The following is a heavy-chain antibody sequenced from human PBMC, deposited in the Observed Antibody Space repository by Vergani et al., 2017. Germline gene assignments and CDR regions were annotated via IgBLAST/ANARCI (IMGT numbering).Heavy chain of an antibody. J-gene: IGHJ4*02. CDR2: TRNKANSYTT. Sequence: EVQLVESGGGLVQPGGSLRLSCAASGFTFSDHYMDWVRQAPGKGLEWVGRTRNKANSYTTEYAASVKGRFTISRDDSKNSLYLQMNSLKTEDTAVYYCARVTNGLPMEYCSGGSCYSDGDPDGYWGQGTLVTVSS. CDR1: GFTFSDHY. V-gene: IGHV3-72*01. D-gene: IGHD2-15*01. CDR3: ARVTNGLPMEYCSGGSCYSDGDPDGY.